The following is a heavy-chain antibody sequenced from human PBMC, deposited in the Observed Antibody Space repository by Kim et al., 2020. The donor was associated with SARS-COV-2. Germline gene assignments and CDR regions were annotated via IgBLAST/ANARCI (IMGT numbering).Heavy chain of an antibody. J-gene: IGHJ3*02. Sequence: SETLSLTCTVSGGSISSYYWSWIRQPPGKGLEWIGYIYYSGSTNYNPSLKSRVTISVDTSKNQFSLKLSSVTAADTAVYYCARGGITGTTVGAFDIWGQGTMVTVSS. CDR3: ARGGITGTTVGAFDI. CDR1: GGSISSYY. V-gene: IGHV4-59*13. CDR2: IYYSGST. D-gene: IGHD1-7*01.